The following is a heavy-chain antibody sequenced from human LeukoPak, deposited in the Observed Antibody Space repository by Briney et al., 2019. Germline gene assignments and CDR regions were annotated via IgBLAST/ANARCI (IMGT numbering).Heavy chain of an antibody. J-gene: IGHJ4*02. V-gene: IGHV3-30*04. D-gene: IGHD3-3*01. CDR2: ISYDGSNK. CDR1: GITFSSYA. CDR3: ASGIIFGSFDY. Sequence: GGSLRLSCAASGITFSSYAMHWVRQAPGKGLEWVAVISYDGSNKYYADSVKGRFTISRDNSKNTLYLQMNSLRAEDTAVYYCASGIIFGSFDYWGQGTLVTVSS.